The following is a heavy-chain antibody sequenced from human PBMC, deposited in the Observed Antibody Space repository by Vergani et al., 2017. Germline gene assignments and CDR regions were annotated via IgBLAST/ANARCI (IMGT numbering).Heavy chain of an antibody. J-gene: IGHJ6*02. CDR3: AREYYDILTGSYYYYGMHV. CDR1: GGTFSSDA. Sequence: QVQLVQSGAEVKKPGSSVKVSCKASGGTFSSDAISWVRQAPGQGLEWMGRIIPIIGTANYEQKFQGRVTITADESTSTAYMELSSLRSEDTAVYYCAREYYDILTGSYYYYGMHVWGQGTTVTVSS. D-gene: IGHD3-9*01. CDR2: IIPIIGTA. V-gene: IGHV1-69*11.